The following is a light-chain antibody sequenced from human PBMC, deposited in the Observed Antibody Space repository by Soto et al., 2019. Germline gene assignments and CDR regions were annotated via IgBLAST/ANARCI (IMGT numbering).Light chain of an antibody. CDR2: AAS. J-gene: IGKJ5*01. V-gene: IGKV1-39*01. CDR1: QDISNY. CDR3: QKHYSTPPFT. Sequence: DIQMTQSPSSLSASVGDRVTITCQATQDISNYLNWYQQKPGKAPKLLIYAASSLQSGVPSTFSGSRSGTDFTLTISSLKPEDFATYYCQKHYSTPPFTFGQGTRLDIK.